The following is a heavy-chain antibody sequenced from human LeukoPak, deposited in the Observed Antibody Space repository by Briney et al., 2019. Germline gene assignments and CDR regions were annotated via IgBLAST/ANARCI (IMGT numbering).Heavy chain of an antibody. Sequence: ASVKVSCKASGYTFTSYDINWVRQATGQGPEWMGWMNPNSGNTGYAQKFQGRVTMTRNTSISTAYMELSSLRSEDTAVYYCARGKRDILTGYYKRSWFDPWGQGTLVTVSS. D-gene: IGHD3-9*01. J-gene: IGHJ5*02. V-gene: IGHV1-8*01. CDR3: ARGKRDILTGYYKRSWFDP. CDR2: MNPNSGNT. CDR1: GYTFTSYD.